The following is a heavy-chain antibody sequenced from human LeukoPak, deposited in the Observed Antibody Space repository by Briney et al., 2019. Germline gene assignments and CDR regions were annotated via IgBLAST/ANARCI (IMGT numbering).Heavy chain of an antibody. Sequence: SETLSLTCTVSGGSISSGSYYWSWIRQPAGKGLEWIGRIYTSGSTNYNPSLKSRVTISVDTSKNQFSLKLSSVTAADTAVYYCAGYDFWSGLDYWGQGTLVIVSS. CDR1: GGSISSGSYY. CDR3: AGYDFWSGLDY. CDR2: IYTSGST. D-gene: IGHD3-3*01. V-gene: IGHV4-61*02. J-gene: IGHJ4*02.